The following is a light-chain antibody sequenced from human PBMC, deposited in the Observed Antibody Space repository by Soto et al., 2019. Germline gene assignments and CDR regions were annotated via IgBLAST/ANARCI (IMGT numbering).Light chain of an antibody. V-gene: IGKV3-20*01. CDR2: GAS. CDR1: QSVSSSF. J-gene: IGKJ1*01. Sequence: EIVLTQSPGTLSLSPGERATLSCRASQSVSSSFLAWYQQKPGQAPRLLIYGASSRATAIPDRFSGSGSGTYFTITISRLEPEDFAVYYCQQYGSSRTWTFGQGTKVEIK. CDR3: QQYGSSRTWT.